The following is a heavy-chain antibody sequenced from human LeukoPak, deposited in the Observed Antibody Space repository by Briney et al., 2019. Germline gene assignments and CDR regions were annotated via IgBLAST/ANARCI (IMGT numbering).Heavy chain of an antibody. J-gene: IGHJ4*02. CDR1: VRSISSSSYY. D-gene: IGHD1-26*01. Sequence: SETLSLTCTLCVRSISSSSYYWGWSRQPPGKGLEWIVRIYYSGSTYYHQSLKSRVTISVDKSKNQFSLQLSSVTAADTAVYYCARGGSYSYYFDYWGQGTLVTVSS. CDR3: ARGGSYSYYFDY. CDR2: IYYSGST. V-gene: IGHV4-39*01.